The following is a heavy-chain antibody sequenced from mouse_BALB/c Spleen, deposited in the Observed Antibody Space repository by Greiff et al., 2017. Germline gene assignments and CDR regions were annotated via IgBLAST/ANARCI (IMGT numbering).Heavy chain of an antibody. Sequence: VQLQQPGAELVKPGASVKLSCKASSYTFTSYWMHWVKQRPGQGLEWIGEINPSNGRTNYNEKFKSKATLTVDKSSSTAYMQLSSLTSEDSAVYYGARGDFTKIMGMDYWGQGTSVTVSS. CDR3: ARGDFTKIMGMDY. D-gene: IGHD2-4*01. V-gene: IGHV1S81*02. CDR2: INPSNGRT. J-gene: IGHJ4*01. CDR1: SYTFTSYW.